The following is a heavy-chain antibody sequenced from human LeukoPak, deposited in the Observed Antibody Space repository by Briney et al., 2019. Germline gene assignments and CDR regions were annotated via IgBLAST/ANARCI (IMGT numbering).Heavy chain of an antibody. V-gene: IGHV7-4-1*02. CDR1: GYTFTSYA. J-gene: IGHJ4*02. D-gene: IGHD5-12*01. CDR2: INTNTGNP. CDR3: ARGIVDIVPTITRVWELDY. Sequence: PGRSLRLSCTASGYTFTSYAMNWVRQAPGQGLEWMGWINTNTGNPTYAQGFTGRFVFSLDTSVSTAYLQISSLKAEDTAVYYCARGIVDIVPTITRVWELDYWGQGTLVTVSS.